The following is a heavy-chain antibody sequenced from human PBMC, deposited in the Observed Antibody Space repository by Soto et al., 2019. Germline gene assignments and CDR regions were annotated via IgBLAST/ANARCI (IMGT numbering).Heavy chain of an antibody. CDR1: GFTFSSYA. CDR2: ISYDGSNK. Sequence: QVQLVESGGGVVQPGRSLRLSCAASGFTFSSYAMHWVRQAPGKGLEWVAVISYDGSNKYYADSVKGRFTISRDNSKNTLYLQMNSLRAEDTAVYYCARDSAYYDFWSGYYDYCGQGTLVTVSS. CDR3: ARDSAYYDFWSGYYDY. V-gene: IGHV3-30-3*01. J-gene: IGHJ4*02. D-gene: IGHD3-3*01.